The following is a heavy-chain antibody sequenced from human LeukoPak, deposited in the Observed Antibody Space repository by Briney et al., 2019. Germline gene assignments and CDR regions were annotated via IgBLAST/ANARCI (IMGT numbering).Heavy chain of an antibody. V-gene: IGHV1-18*01. D-gene: IGHD3-10*01. Sequence: ASVKVSCKTSGYSFTSYGISWVRQAPGQGLEWLGWISGYNGRTEYSQELQGRVTMTTDTSTSTAYMELRSLTSDDTAMYYCARDIGVSQFDYWGQGTLVTVSS. CDR2: ISGYNGRT. J-gene: IGHJ4*02. CDR1: GYSFTSYG. CDR3: ARDIGVSQFDY.